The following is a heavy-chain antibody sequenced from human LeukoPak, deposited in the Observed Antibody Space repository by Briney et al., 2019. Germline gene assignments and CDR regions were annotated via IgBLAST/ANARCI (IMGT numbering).Heavy chain of an antibody. D-gene: IGHD2-2*02. Sequence: SETLSLTCTVSGGSIRTDYWSWIRQPAGKGLEWIGRIYTSGSTNYNPSLKGRVTISVDTSKNQFSLKLSSVTAADTAVYYCASLLNCSSTSCYKGDYYYYYMDVWGKGTTVTVSS. V-gene: IGHV4-4*07. CDR3: ASLLNCSSTSCYKGDYYYYYMDV. J-gene: IGHJ6*03. CDR1: GGSIRTDY. CDR2: IYTSGST.